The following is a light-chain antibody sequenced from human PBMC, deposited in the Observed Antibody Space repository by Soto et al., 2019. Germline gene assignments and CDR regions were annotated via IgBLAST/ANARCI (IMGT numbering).Light chain of an antibody. CDR2: AAS. Sequence: EIVMTQSPVTQSDSPGRKPTLCCRASQSISDTLAWYQQKPGQAPRLLIYAASTRAPGIPARFSGRGSGADFTLTISSLEPEDFAVYYCQQRSDSITFGQGTRLEIK. V-gene: IGKV3-11*01. J-gene: IGKJ5*01. CDR3: QQRSDSIT. CDR1: QSISDT.